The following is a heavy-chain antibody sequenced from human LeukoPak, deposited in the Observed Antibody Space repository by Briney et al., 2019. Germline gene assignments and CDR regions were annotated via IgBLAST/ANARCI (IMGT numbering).Heavy chain of an antibody. CDR3: ARAPDSGYEDN. Sequence: GGSLRLSCTASGFSFSDYYMNWIRQAPGKGLEWLSYISSSGNTRHHADSVKGRFTISRDNAKNSLHLQMDSLRPEDTAVYYCARAPDSGYEDNWGQGTLITVSS. CDR1: GFSFSDYY. D-gene: IGHD5-12*01. CDR2: ISSSGNTR. V-gene: IGHV3-11*01. J-gene: IGHJ4*02.